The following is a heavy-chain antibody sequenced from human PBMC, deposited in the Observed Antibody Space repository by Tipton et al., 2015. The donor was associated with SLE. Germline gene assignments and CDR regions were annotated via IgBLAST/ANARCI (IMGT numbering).Heavy chain of an antibody. J-gene: IGHJ3*02. CDR2: IYYSGST. D-gene: IGHD5-18*01. CDR3: ARPDTAMVSRAFDI. CDR1: GGSISSSSYY. V-gene: IGHV4-39*01. Sequence: TLSLTCTVSGGSISSSSYYWGWIRQPPGKGLEWIGSIYYSGSTYYNPSLQSRVTISVDTSKNQLSLKLSSVTAADTAVYYCARPDTAMVSRAFDIWGQGTMVTVSS.